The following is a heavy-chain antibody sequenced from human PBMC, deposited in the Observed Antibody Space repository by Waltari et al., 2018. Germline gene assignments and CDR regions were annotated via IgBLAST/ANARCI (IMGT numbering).Heavy chain of an antibody. D-gene: IGHD3-3*01. CDR3: TTYYDFWSGYSVIDY. J-gene: IGHJ4*02. CDR2: IRSKAYGGTT. CDR1: GFTFGDYA. Sequence: EVQLVESGGGLVQPGRSLRLSCTASGFTFGDYAMSWVSQAPGKGLEWVGFIRSKAYGGTTEYAASVKGRFTISRDDSKSIAYLQMNSLKTEDTAVYYCTTYYDFWSGYSVIDYWGQGTLVTVSS. V-gene: IGHV3-49*04.